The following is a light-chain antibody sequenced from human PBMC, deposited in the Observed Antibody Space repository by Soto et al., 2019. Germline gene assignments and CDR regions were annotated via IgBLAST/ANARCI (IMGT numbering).Light chain of an antibody. CDR1: QDISNH. J-gene: IGKJ4*01. Sequence: DIQMTQSPSSLSASVGDRVTITCQASQDISNHLNWYQQKPGKAPKLLIYDASNLETGVPSRFSGSGSGTDFTFTISSLQPEDIATYYCQQYDNLLLLTFGGGTKVEIK. CDR3: QQYDNLLLLT. V-gene: IGKV1-33*01. CDR2: DAS.